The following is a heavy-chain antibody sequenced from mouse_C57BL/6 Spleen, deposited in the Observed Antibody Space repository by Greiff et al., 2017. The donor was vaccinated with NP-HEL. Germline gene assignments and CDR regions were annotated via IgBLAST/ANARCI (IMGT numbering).Heavy chain of an antibody. CDR3: ARSAYYSNYVHFDY. Sequence: EVKVVESGPELVKPGASVKIPCKASGYTFTDYNMDWVKQSHGKSLEWIGDINPNNGGTIYNQKFKGKATLTVDKSSSTAYMELRSLTSEDTAVYYCARSAYYSNYVHFDYWGQGTTLTVSS. CDR1: GYTFTDYN. J-gene: IGHJ2*01. V-gene: IGHV1-18*01. D-gene: IGHD2-5*01. CDR2: INPNNGGT.